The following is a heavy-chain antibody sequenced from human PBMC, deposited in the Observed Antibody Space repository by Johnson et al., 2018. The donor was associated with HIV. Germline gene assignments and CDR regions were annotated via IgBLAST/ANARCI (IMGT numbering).Heavy chain of an antibody. Sequence: MLLVESGGGLVQPGGSLRLSCAASGFTVSSNYMSWVRQAPGKGLEWVSVLYSDGGTYYADSVKGRFTISRDNSKNTLYLQMGSLRAEDMAVYYCARARSSSWYDGAVDIGGQGTMVTFSS. CDR1: GFTVSSNY. J-gene: IGHJ3*02. V-gene: IGHV3-66*02. CDR3: ARARSSSWYDGAVDI. D-gene: IGHD6-13*01. CDR2: LYSDGGT.